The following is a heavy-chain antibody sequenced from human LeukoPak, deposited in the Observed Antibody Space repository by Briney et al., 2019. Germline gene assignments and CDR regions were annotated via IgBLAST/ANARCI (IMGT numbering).Heavy chain of an antibody. V-gene: IGHV3-23*01. Sequence: GGSLRLSCAAPGFTFSSYAMSWVRQAPGKGLEWVSAISGSGGSTYYADSVKGRFTISRDNSKNTLYLQMNSLRAEDTAVYYCAKARIGEYCSGGSCYNWFDPWGQGTLVTVSS. J-gene: IGHJ5*02. D-gene: IGHD2-15*01. CDR3: AKARIGEYCSGGSCYNWFDP. CDR1: GFTFSSYA. CDR2: ISGSGGST.